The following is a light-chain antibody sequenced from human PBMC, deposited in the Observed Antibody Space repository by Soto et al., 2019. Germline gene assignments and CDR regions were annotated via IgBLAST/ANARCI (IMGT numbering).Light chain of an antibody. CDR1: SSDVVGYNY. J-gene: IGLJ1*01. CDR2: VVT. CDR3: NSYAGSNNFV. V-gene: IGLV2-8*01. Sequence: QSVLTQPPSASGSPGQSVTISCTGTSSDVVGYNYVSWYQQHPGKAPKLLIYVVTNRPSGVRDRFSGSKSGNTASLTVSVLLAEDEADYYCNSYAGSNNFVFGTGTKVTVL.